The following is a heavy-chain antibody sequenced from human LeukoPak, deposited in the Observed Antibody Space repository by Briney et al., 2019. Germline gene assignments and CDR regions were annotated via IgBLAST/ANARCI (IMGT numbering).Heavy chain of an antibody. CDR3: ASFRSSWYRPQSY. D-gene: IGHD6-13*01. V-gene: IGHV4-34*01. CDR1: GGSFSGYY. Sequence: KPSETLSLTCAVYGGSFSGYYWSWIRQPPGKGLEWIGEINHSGSTNYNPSLKSRVTISVDTSKNQFSLKLSSVTAADTAVYYCASFRSSWYRPQSYWGQGTLVTVSS. J-gene: IGHJ4*02. CDR2: INHSGST.